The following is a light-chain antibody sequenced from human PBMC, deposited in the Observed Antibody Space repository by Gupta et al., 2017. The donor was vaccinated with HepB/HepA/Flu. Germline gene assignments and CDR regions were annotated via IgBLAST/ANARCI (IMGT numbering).Light chain of an antibody. V-gene: IGKV3-20*01. J-gene: IGKJ1*01. CDR2: GTS. CDR3: HHEQNSPRT. Sequence: EIVLTQSPVTLSLSPGERATLSCRASQSVGRSYFAWYQQRPGQAPRLLIYGTSTRATGIPDRFSGSGSGTDFTLTISRLEPEDFAVYCCHHEQNSPRTFGRGTKVEIK. CDR1: QSVGRSY.